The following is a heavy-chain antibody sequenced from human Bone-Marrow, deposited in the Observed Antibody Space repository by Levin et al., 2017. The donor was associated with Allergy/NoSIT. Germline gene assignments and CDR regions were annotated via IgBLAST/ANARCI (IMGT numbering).Heavy chain of an antibody. J-gene: IGHJ4*02. D-gene: IGHD3-3*01. CDR1: GFTFSSYA. CDR2: ISYDGSNK. Sequence: GGSLRLSCAASGFTFSSYAMHWVRQAPGKGLEWVAVISYDGSNKYYADSVKGRFTISRDNSKNTLYLQMNSLRAEDTAVYYCARAPRAIRFWGFDYWGQGTLVTVSS. CDR3: ARAPRAIRFWGFDY. V-gene: IGHV3-30*04.